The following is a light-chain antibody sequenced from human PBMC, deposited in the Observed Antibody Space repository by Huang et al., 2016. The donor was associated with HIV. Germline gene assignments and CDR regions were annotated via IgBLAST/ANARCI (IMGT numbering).Light chain of an antibody. CDR2: AAS. Sequence: DIQMTQSPPSLSPSIGDRVTITCRASQSISTYLNWYRHKPGEAPELLIHAASTSQTGVPSRFSGGGSGTHFTLTIDNLQAEDLATYYCQQSYSMPHTFGRGTKVDIK. CDR3: QQSYSMPHT. CDR1: QSISTY. J-gene: IGKJ2*01. V-gene: IGKV1-39*01.